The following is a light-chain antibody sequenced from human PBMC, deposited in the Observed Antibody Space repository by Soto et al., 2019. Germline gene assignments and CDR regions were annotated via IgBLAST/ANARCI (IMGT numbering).Light chain of an antibody. Sequence: EIVLTQSPATLSVSPGDKATLSCRASESVSSNLAWYQHKPGQAPSLLIYDASTRATGIPARFSGSGSGADFTLTISCRQSEDFAVYYCQRYNNWRLEFSFGPGTRVDVK. CDR3: QRYNNWRLEFS. CDR2: DAS. J-gene: IGKJ3*01. V-gene: IGKV3-15*01. CDR1: ESVSSN.